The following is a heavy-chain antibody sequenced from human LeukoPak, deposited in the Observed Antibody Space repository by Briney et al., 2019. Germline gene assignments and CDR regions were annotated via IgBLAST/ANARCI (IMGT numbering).Heavy chain of an antibody. CDR2: ISGSGGST. Sequence: GGSLRLSCAASGFTFSSYSMSWVRQAPGKGLEWVSSISGSGGSTYYADSVKGRFTISRDNSKNTLYLQMNSLRAEDTAVYYCAKDRYCSSTSCYAGIDYWGQGTLVTVSS. J-gene: IGHJ4*02. D-gene: IGHD2-2*01. CDR3: AKDRYCSSTSCYAGIDY. V-gene: IGHV3-23*01. CDR1: GFTFSSYS.